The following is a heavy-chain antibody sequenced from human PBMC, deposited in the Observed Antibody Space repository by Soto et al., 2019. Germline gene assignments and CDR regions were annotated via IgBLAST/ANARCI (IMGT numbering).Heavy chain of an antibody. V-gene: IGHV1-3*01. J-gene: IGHJ6*02. CDR3: ARDGFFGYGVVYYYGMDV. CDR2: INAGNGNT. Sequence: QVQLVQSGAEVKKPGASVKVSCKASGYTFTSYAMHWVRQAPGQRLEWMGWINAGNGNTKYSQKFQGRVTITRDTSASTAYMELSSLRSEDTAVYYCARDGFFGYGVVYYYGMDVWGQGTTVTVSS. D-gene: IGHD3-3*01. CDR1: GYTFTSYA.